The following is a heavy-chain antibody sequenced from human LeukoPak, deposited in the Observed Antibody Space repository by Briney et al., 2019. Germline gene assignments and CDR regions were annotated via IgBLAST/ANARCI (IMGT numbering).Heavy chain of an antibody. CDR3: AGTGYYYGSGSLIDY. V-gene: IGHV4-4*07. D-gene: IGHD3-10*01. J-gene: IGHJ4*02. CDR2: IYASGST. CDR1: GGSISSYY. Sequence: SETLSLTCTVSGGSISSYYWSWIRQPAGKGLEWIGRIYASGSTNYNPSLKSRVTMSVDTSKNQFSLKLSSVTAADTAVYYCAGTGYYYGSGSLIDYWGQGTLVTVSS.